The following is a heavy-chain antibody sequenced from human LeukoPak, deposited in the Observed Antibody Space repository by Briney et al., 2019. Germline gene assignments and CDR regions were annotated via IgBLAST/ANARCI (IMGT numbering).Heavy chain of an antibody. CDR3: AKDSNDNGDYNYFDF. J-gene: IGHJ4*02. V-gene: IGHV3-33*06. CDR2: VWHDGSKT. CDR1: GFTFSGCH. Sequence: PGRSLKLSCAASGFTFSGCHMLWVRQAPAKGLEWVALVWHDGSKTYYADSVKGRFTVSRDNSKNTLFLQMNSLRAEDTGVYYCAKDSNDNGDYNYFDFWGQGTLVTVSS. D-gene: IGHD4-17*01.